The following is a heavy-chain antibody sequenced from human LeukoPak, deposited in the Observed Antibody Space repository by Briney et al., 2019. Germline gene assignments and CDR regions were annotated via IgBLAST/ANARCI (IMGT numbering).Heavy chain of an antibody. D-gene: IGHD2-2*01. CDR3: ARANARHCSSTSCNYYYYYMDV. J-gene: IGHJ6*03. Sequence: GASVTVSCKASGGTFSSYAISWVRQAPGQGLEWMGGIIPIFGTANYAQKFQGRVTITTDESTSTAYMELSSLRSEDTAVYYCARANARHCSSTSCNYYYYYMDVWGKGTTVTVSS. CDR1: GGTFSSYA. V-gene: IGHV1-69*05. CDR2: IIPIFGTA.